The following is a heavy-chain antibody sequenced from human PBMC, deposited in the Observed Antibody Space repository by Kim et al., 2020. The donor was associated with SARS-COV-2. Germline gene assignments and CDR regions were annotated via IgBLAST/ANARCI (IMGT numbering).Heavy chain of an antibody. J-gene: IGHJ4*02. CDR3: AKGSGVKLERRTFDY. D-gene: IGHD1-1*01. Sequence: VQGRITISKATATTTLYLQMSSLRAEDTAVYYCAKGSGVKLERRTFDYWGQGTLVTVSS. V-gene: IGHV3-23*01.